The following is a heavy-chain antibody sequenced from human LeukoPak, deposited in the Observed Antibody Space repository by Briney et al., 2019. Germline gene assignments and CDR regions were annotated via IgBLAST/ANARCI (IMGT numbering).Heavy chain of an antibody. CDR2: IYHSGST. CDR1: GGSISIGGYY. Sequence: PSETLSLTCTVSGGSISIGGYYWSWIRQPPGKGLEWIGYIYHSGSTYYNPSLKSRVTISVDRSKNQFSLKLSSVTAADTAVYYCARDHQGLGFDYWGQGTLVTVSS. J-gene: IGHJ4*02. CDR3: ARDHQGLGFDY. V-gene: IGHV4-30-2*01.